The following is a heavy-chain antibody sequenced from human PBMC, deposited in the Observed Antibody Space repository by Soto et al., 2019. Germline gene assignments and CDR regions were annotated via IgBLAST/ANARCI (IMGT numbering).Heavy chain of an antibody. D-gene: IGHD5-12*01. V-gene: IGHV3-74*01. CDR3: ARSRYSGYGEN. CDR1: GFTFSSYW. J-gene: IGHJ4*02. Sequence: EVQLVESGGGLVQPGGSLRLSCAASGFTFSSYWMHWVRQAPGKGLVWVSRMNSDWSSTSYADSVKGRFTISRDNAKNTLYLQMNSLRVEDTALYYCARSRYSGYGENWGQGTLVTVSS. CDR2: MNSDWSST.